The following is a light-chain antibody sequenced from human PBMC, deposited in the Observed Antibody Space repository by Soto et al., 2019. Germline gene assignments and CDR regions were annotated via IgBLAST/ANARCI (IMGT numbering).Light chain of an antibody. CDR2: DAS. CDR3: QQYESLLLT. V-gene: IGKV1-33*01. Sequence: LQMTQSPSSLSASVGDRVTITCQASQDINKNLIWYQQKPGKAPKLMIYDASDLETGVPSRFSGSGSGTGCTFTISSLQPEDFPTYYCQQYESLLLTLVQGTRLEIK. J-gene: IGKJ5*01. CDR1: QDINKN.